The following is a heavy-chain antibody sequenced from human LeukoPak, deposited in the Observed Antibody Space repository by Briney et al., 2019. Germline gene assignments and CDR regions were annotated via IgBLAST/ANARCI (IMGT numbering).Heavy chain of an antibody. CDR1: GGSISSYY. CDR3: VRTDDAFDI. D-gene: IGHD4-17*01. J-gene: IGHJ3*02. Sequence: SETLSLTCTVSGGSISSYYWSWIRQSPEKGLEWIGYLTPSGSTNYKPSLKSRVTISVDTSKNQFSLKLSSVTAADTALYYCVRTDDAFDIWGQGTMVTVSS. V-gene: IGHV4-59*01. CDR2: LTPSGST.